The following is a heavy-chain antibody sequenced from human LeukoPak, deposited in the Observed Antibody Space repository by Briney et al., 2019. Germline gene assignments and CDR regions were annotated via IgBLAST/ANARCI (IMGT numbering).Heavy chain of an antibody. J-gene: IGHJ5*02. D-gene: IGHD5-24*01. CDR1: GGTFSSYA. CDR3: ARDPVNQNARDLPGNYRDSNWFDP. V-gene: IGHV1-69*06. CDR2: IIPIFGTA. Sequence: SVKVSCKASGGTFSSYAISWVRQAPGQGLEWMGGIIPIFGTANYAQKFQGRVTITADKSTSTAYMELSSLRSEDTAVYYCARDPVNQNARDLPGNYRDSNWFDPWGQGTLVTVSS.